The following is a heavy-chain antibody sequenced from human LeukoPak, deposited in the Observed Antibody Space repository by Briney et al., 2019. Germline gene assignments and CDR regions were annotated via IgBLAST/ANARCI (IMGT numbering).Heavy chain of an antibody. D-gene: IGHD5-24*01. J-gene: IGHJ4*02. CDR2: ISGRGDNT. CDR3: AKRPRWLQFHD. V-gene: IGHV3-23*01. Sequence: GGSLRLSCAASGFTFSSYAMSWVRQAPGKGLEWVSGISGRGDNTSYADSVKGRFTISRDNSKNTLYLQMNSLRAEDTAVYYCAKRPRWLQFHDWGQGTLVTVSS. CDR1: GFTFSSYA.